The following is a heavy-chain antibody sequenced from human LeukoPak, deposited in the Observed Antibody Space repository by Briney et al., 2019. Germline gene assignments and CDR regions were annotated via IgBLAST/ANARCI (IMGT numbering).Heavy chain of an antibody. CDR2: IYYSGST. V-gene: IGHV4-30-4*01. CDR3: AREADPDGYNPFYFDY. CDR1: GGSISSGDYY. D-gene: IGHD5-24*01. Sequence: SQTLSLTCTVSGGSISSGDYYWSWIRQPPGKGLEWIGYIYYSGSTYYNPSLKSRVTISVDTSKNQFSLKLSSVTAADTAVYYCAREADPDGYNPFYFDYWGQGTLVTVSS. J-gene: IGHJ4*02.